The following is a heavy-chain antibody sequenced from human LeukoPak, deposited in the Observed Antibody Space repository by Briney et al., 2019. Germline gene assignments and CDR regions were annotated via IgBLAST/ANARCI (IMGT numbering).Heavy chain of an antibody. Sequence: SQTLSLTCAISGDSVSSKSAAWNWIRQSPSRGLEWLRRTYYRSKWHSDYAVSVKSRITINPDTSKNQFSLQLKSVTPDDTAVYYCARAHGSATEPGTRLFDFWGQGTLVTVSS. J-gene: IGHJ4*02. V-gene: IGHV6-1*01. D-gene: IGHD1/OR15-1a*01. CDR3: ARAHGSATEPGTRLFDF. CDR2: TYYRSKWHS. CDR1: GDSVSSKSAA.